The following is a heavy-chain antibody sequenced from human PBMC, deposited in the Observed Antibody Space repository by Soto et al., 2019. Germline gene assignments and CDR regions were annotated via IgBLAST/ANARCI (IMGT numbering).Heavy chain of an antibody. J-gene: IGHJ4*02. D-gene: IGHD6-19*01. V-gene: IGHV3-21*04. CDR3: TRQHLDVPVASAIDY. Sequence: EVQLVESGGGLVKPGGSLRLSCAASGFTFSSYSMNWVRQAPGKGLEWVSSISSSSSYIYYADSVKGRFTISRDNAKNSLYLQMNSLKTEDTAVYYCTRQHLDVPVASAIDYWGQGTLVTVSS. CDR2: ISSSSSYI. CDR1: GFTFSSYS.